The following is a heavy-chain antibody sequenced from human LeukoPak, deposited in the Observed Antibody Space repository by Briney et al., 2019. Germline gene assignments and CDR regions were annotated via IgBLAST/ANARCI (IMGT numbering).Heavy chain of an antibody. Sequence: SETLSLTCTVSGYSMSSGYYWGWIRQPPGKGLQWIGSIFHSGNSYYNPSLKSRVTISVDTSKNQFSLKVNSVTAADMAVYYCARVGYNWNLWFDFWGQGTTVTVSS. CDR1: GYSMSSGYY. CDR3: ARVGYNWNLWFDF. CDR2: IFHSGNS. J-gene: IGHJ3*01. D-gene: IGHD1-7*01. V-gene: IGHV4-38-2*02.